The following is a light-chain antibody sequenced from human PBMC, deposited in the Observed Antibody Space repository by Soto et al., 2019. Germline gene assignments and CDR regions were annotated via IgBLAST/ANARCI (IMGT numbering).Light chain of an antibody. CDR3: QQYYSTPYT. V-gene: IGKV4-1*01. CDR2: WAS. CDR1: QSVLYSSNNKNY. Sequence: DIVMTQSPASLAVSLGERATINCKSSQSVLYSSNNKNYLAWYQQKPGQPPKLLIYWASTRDSGVPDRFSGSGSGTDFPLTSSSLQAEDVAVYYCQQYYSTPYTFGQGTKLEIK. J-gene: IGKJ2*01.